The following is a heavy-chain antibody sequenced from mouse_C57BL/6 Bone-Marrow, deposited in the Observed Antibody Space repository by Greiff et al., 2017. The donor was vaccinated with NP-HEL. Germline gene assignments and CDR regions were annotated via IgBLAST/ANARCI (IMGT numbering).Heavy chain of an antibody. CDR2: IHPNSGST. V-gene: IGHV1-64*01. CDR1: GYTFTSYW. CDR3: ANDDGFPYAMDY. Sequence: VQLQQSGAELVKPGASVKLSCKASGYTFTSYWMHWVKQRPGQGLEWIGMIHPNSGSTNYNEKFKSKATLTVDKSSSTAYMQLSSLTSEDSAVYYCANDDGFPYAMDYWGQGTSVTVSS. D-gene: IGHD2-4*01. J-gene: IGHJ4*01.